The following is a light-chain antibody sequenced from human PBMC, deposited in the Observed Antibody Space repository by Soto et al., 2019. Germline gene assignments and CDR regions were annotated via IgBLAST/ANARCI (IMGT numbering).Light chain of an antibody. CDR1: SSDFGSYNL. CDR3: SSYATSSTYVV. V-gene: IGLV2-23*01. J-gene: IGLJ2*01. Sequence: QSALTQPASVSGSPGQSITISCTGTSSDFGSYNLVSWYQQHPGKAPKLMIYEGSKRPSGVSNRFSGSKSGNTASLTISGLQAEDDADYYCSSYATSSTYVVFGGGTKLTVL. CDR2: EGS.